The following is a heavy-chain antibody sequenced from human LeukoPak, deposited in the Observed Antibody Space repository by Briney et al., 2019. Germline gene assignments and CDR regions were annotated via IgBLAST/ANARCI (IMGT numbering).Heavy chain of an antibody. Sequence: SVNVSCKASGCTFTSYDIQWVRQATGQGLEWMGWMNPNSCDTGYAQKFQRRVTITRNTSISTAYMELSSLRSEDTAVYYCARGIRTQRWPDYYMDVWGKGTTVTVS. CDR1: GCTFTSYD. D-gene: IGHD1-14*01. V-gene: IGHV1-8*03. J-gene: IGHJ6*03. CDR2: MNPNSCDT. CDR3: ARGIRTQRWPDYYMDV.